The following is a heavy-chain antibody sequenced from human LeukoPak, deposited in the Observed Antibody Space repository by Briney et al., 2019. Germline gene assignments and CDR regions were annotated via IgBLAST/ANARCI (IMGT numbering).Heavy chain of an antibody. V-gene: IGHV3-48*03. Sequence: GGSLRLSCAASGFTFSSYEMNWVRQAPGKGLEWVSYISSSGSTIYCADSVKGRFTISRDNSKNTLYLQMNSLRAEDTAVYYCARDRVYYYDSSGYYDFDYWGQGTLVTVSS. CDR1: GFTFSSYE. CDR2: ISSSGSTI. D-gene: IGHD3-22*01. J-gene: IGHJ4*02. CDR3: ARDRVYYYDSSGYYDFDY.